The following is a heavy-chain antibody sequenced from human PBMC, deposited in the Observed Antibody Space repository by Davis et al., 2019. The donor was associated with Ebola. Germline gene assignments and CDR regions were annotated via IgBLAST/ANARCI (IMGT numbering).Heavy chain of an antibody. J-gene: IGHJ4*02. CDR3: ARAGQPY. CDR2: FDPEDGET. D-gene: IGHD6-13*01. V-gene: IGHV1-24*01. Sequence: AASVKVSCKVSGYTLTELSMHWVRQAPGKGLEWMGGFDPEDGETIYAQKFQGRVTMTTDTSTSTAYMELRSLRSDDTAVYYCARAGQPYWGQGTLVTVSS. CDR1: GYTLTELS.